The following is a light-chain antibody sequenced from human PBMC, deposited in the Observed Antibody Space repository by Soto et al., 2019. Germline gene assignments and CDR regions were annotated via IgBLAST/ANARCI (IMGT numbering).Light chain of an antibody. CDR1: SSDVGGYNY. CDR2: DVS. V-gene: IGLV2-11*01. Sequence: QSALTQPRSVSGSPGQSVTISCTGTSSDVGGYNYVSWYQQHPGKAPKLMVYDVSARPSGVPNRFSGSKSGNTASLTISGLQAEDEADYYCSSYAGSYTLVFGTGTKLTVL. J-gene: IGLJ1*01. CDR3: SSYAGSYTLV.